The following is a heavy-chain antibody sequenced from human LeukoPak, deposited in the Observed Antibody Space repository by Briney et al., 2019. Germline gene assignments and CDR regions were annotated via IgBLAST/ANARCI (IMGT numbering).Heavy chain of an antibody. CDR3: AEGISPSSSWTFDY. J-gene: IGHJ4*02. Sequence: GGSLRLSCAASGFTFSSYAMNWVRQAPGKGLQWVSALSGSGLSKYYADSVRGRFTISRDNSKNTLYLQMNSLRAEDTAIYYCAEGISPSSSWTFDYWGQGTLVTVSS. D-gene: IGHD6-13*01. CDR2: LSGSGLSK. CDR1: GFTFSSYA. V-gene: IGHV3-23*01.